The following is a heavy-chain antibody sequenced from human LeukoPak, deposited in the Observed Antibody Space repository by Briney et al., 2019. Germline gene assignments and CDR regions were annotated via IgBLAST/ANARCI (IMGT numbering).Heavy chain of an antibody. CDR2: IYTSGST. D-gene: IGHD6-13*01. CDR1: GGSISSYY. J-gene: IGHJ3*02. V-gene: IGHV4-4*07. Sequence: SETLSLTCTVSGGSISSYYWSWIRQPARKGLEWIGRIYTSGSTNYNPSLKSRVTISVDTSKNQFSLKLSSVTAADTAVYYCARGHAYSSSWYVPGPGDAFDIWGQGTMVTVSS. CDR3: ARGHAYSSSWYVPGPGDAFDI.